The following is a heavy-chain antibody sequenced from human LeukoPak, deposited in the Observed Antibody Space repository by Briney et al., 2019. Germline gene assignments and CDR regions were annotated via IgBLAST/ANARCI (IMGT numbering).Heavy chain of an antibody. V-gene: IGHV3-21*01. D-gene: IGHD2/OR15-2a*01. CDR2: ISSSSSYI. Sequence: AGGSLRLSCAASGFTFSSYSMNWVRQAPGKGLEWVSSISSSSSYIYYADSVKGRFTISRDNSKNTLYLQMNSLRAEDTAVYYCAKDNSATGTLDYWGQGTLVTVSS. CDR1: GFTFSSYS. CDR3: AKDNSATGTLDY. J-gene: IGHJ4*02.